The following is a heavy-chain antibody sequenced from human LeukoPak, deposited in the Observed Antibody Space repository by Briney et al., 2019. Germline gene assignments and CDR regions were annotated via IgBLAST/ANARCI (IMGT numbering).Heavy chain of an antibody. CDR3: ARHANTYSSSWFDY. V-gene: IGHV4-59*08. CDR1: GDSISNSY. CDR2: FSNRGST. J-gene: IGHJ4*02. Sequence: SVTLSLTCNVSGDSISNSYWNWIRQPPGKGLEWIGYFSNRGSTNYNPSLKSRVTISIDTSRNQFSLRLSSVTAADTAGYYCARHANTYSSSWFDYWGQGTLVTVSS. D-gene: IGHD6-13*01.